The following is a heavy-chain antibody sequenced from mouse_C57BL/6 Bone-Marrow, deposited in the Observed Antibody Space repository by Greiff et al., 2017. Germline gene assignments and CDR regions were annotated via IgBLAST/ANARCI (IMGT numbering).Heavy chain of an antibody. CDR1: GFTFTDYY. Sequence: EVQGVESGGGLVQPGGSLSLSCAASGFTFTDYYMSWVRQPPGKALEWLGFIRNKANGYTTEYSASVKGRFTISRDNSQSILYLQMNALRAEDSATYYCARYGVVRGYYAMDYWGQGTSVTVSS. CDR3: ARYGVVRGYYAMDY. D-gene: IGHD1-1*01. J-gene: IGHJ4*01. CDR2: IRNKANGYTT. V-gene: IGHV7-3*01.